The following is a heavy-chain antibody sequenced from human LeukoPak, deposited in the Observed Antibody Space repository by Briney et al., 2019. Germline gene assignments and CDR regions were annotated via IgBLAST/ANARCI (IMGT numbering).Heavy chain of an antibody. D-gene: IGHD4-23*01. Sequence: SETLSLTCTVSGGSVSSSSYYWDWIRQPPGKGLEWIGTIYYSGSTYYSSSLKSRDTISVDTSKNQFSLKLSSVTAADTAVYYCAGHGGGNAVSFFDYWGQGTLVTVSS. CDR2: IYYSGST. CDR3: AGHGGGNAVSFFDY. V-gene: IGHV4-39*01. CDR1: GGSVSSSSYY. J-gene: IGHJ4*02.